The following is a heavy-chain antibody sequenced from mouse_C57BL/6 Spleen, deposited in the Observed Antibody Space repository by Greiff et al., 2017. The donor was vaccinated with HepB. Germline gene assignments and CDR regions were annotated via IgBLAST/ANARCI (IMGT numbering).Heavy chain of an antibody. CDR1: GYTFTSYD. Sequence: VHLVESGPELVKPGASVKLSCKASGYTFTSYDINWVKQRPGQGLEWIGWIYPRDGSTKYNEKFKGKATLTVDTSSSTAYMELHSLTSEDSAVYFCARSEGSSHWGQGTTLTVSS. CDR3: ARSEGSSH. J-gene: IGHJ2*01. CDR2: IYPRDGST. V-gene: IGHV1-85*01.